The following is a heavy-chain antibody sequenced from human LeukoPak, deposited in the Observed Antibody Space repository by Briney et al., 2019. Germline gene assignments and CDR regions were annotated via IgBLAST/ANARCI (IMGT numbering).Heavy chain of an antibody. CDR3: ARLVPPGWFDP. V-gene: IGHV4-39*01. Sequence: PSETLSLTCTVSGGSISSSSDDWGWTRQPPGKGLEWIANIYYSGSTYFNPSLKSRVTISIDTSKNQFSLKLTSVTAADTAVYYCARLVPPGWFDPWGQGTLVTVSS. CDR2: IYYSGST. J-gene: IGHJ5*02. CDR1: GGSISSSSDD.